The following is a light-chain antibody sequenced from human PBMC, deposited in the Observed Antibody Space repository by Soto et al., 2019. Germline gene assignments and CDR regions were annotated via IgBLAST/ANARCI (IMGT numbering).Light chain of an antibody. Sequence: DIVMTQSPDSLAVSLGERATINCKSSQTVLYSSNNLNYLAWYQQKPGQPPKLLIYWAFTRESGVPDRFTGSGSGTDFSLTISSLQAEDVAVYYCQQYYTTPFTFGPGTKVDVK. V-gene: IGKV4-1*01. CDR1: QTVLYSSNNLNY. CDR3: QQYYTTPFT. J-gene: IGKJ3*01. CDR2: WAF.